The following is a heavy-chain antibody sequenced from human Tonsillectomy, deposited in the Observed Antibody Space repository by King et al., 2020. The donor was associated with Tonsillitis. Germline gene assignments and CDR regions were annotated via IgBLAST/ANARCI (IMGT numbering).Heavy chain of an antibody. CDR3: SRLVPPANDAFDV. J-gene: IGHJ3*01. Sequence: QLQESGPGLVKPSETLSLTCTVSGGSISSYYWSWIRQPPGKGLEWIGYIYYSGSTNYNPSLKSRVTISVDTSKNQFSLKLSSVTAADTAVYYCSRLVPPANDAFDVWGRGTLVTVSS. D-gene: IGHD3-10*02. CDR2: IYYSGST. CDR1: GGSISSYY. V-gene: IGHV4-59*08.